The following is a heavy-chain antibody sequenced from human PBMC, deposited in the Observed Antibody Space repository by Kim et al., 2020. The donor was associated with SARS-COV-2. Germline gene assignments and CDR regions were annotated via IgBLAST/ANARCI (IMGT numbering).Heavy chain of an antibody. J-gene: IGHJ4*02. CDR3: ARECVEQLWFDY. CDR1: GGSISNGGYY. D-gene: IGHD5-18*01. V-gene: IGHV4-31*03. Sequence: SETLSLTCTVSGGSISNGGYYWSWIRQHPGKGLEWIGYIYYSGSTYYNPSLKSRVTISVDTSKNQISLKLSSVTAADTAVYYCARECVEQLWFDYWGQGTLVTVSS. CDR2: IYYSGST.